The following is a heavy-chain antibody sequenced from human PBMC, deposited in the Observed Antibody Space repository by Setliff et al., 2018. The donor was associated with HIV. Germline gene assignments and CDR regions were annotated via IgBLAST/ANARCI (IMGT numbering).Heavy chain of an antibody. CDR2: ISSSSSYT. V-gene: IGHV3-11*05. Sequence: PGGSLRLSCAASGFTFSDYYMSWIRQAPGKGLEWVSYISSSSSYTNYADPVKGRFTISRDNAKNSLYLQMNSLRAEDTAVYYCARAYYDSSGYYFEGNWFDPWGQGTLVTVSS. CDR3: ARAYYDSSGYYFEGNWFDP. D-gene: IGHD3-22*01. J-gene: IGHJ5*02. CDR1: GFTFSDYY.